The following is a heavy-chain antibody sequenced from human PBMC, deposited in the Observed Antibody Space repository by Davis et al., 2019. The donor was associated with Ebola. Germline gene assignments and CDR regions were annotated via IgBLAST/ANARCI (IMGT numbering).Heavy chain of an antibody. J-gene: IGHJ6*04. V-gene: IGHV1-69*04. Sequence: AASVKVSCKASGGTFSSYGISWVRQAPGQGLEWMGRIIPILGIANYAQKFQGRVTITADKSTSTAYMELSSLRSEDTAVYYCARGSRDFWSGYYTDYYYYGMDVWGKGTTVTVSS. CDR3: ARGSRDFWSGYYTDYYYYGMDV. CDR1: GGTFSSYG. CDR2: IIPILGIA. D-gene: IGHD3-3*01.